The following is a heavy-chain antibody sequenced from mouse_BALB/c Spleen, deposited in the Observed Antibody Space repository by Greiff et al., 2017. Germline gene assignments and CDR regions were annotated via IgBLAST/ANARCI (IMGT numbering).Heavy chain of an antibody. Sequence: VQRVESGAELMKPGASVKISCKATGYTFSSYWIEWVKQRPGHGLEWIGEILPGSGSTNYNEKFKGKATFTADTSSNTAYMQLSSLTSEDSAVYYCARGPIYYYGSSYVDAMDYWGQGTSVTVSS. D-gene: IGHD1-1*01. J-gene: IGHJ4*01. V-gene: IGHV1-9*01. CDR2: ILPGSGST. CDR1: GYTFSSYW. CDR3: ARGPIYYYGSSYVDAMDY.